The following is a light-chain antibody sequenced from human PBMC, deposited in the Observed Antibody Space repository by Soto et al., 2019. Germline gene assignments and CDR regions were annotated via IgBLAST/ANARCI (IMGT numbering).Light chain of an antibody. J-gene: IGLJ2*01. CDR1: SGHNTYS. CDR3: QTWDTGIQV. CDR2: LKSDGSH. V-gene: IGLV4-69*01. Sequence: QSVLTQSPSASASLGASVKLTCTLNSGHNTYSIAWHQQQPEKGPRFLMKLKSDGSHSRGDGIPDRFSGSSSGAERYLTISSLQSEDEADYYCQTWDTGIQVFGGGTKVTVL.